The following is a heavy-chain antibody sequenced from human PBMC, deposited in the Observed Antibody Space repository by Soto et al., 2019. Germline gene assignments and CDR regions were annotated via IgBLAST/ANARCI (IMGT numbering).Heavy chain of an antibody. J-gene: IGHJ4*02. CDR3: ARCGTTGGLDV. Sequence: QVQLVESGGGVVQPGTSLRLSCVGSGFTFRSYVIHWVRQAPGKGLEWVALTSYDGSNNFYGDSVKGRFTISRDNSRNTVELQKDSLKLEDKSRYYCARCGTTGGLDVWGQGTLVSVSS. V-gene: IGHV3-33*05. CDR2: TSYDGSNN. CDR1: GFTFRSYV. D-gene: IGHD1-1*01.